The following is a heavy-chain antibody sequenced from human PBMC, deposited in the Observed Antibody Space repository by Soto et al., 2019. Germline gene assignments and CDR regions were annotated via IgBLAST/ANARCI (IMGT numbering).Heavy chain of an antibody. V-gene: IGHV3-53*01. CDR3: TTHSGDDQAGRNYDS. J-gene: IGHJ4*02. Sequence: GWSLRLSGAAAGFRFSDHYMTWILQAAGKGLEWVSAIGAGSTPYYADSVKGRFTISRDNSQSTLYLQMSSLGAVDTAVYYCTTHSGDDQAGRNYDSWRQGTLVTVSS. CDR1: GFRFSDHY. CDR2: IGAGSTP. D-gene: IGHD1-26*01.